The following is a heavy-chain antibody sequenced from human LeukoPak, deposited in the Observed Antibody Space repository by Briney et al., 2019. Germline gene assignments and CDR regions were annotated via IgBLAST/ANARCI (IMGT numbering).Heavy chain of an antibody. CDR1: GFTFSSYA. CDR3: AKDGISGWYGNHFDF. Sequence: GVSLRLSCAASGFTFSSYAMNWVRQAPGKGLEGVSCIRGSGDRIYYADSVKGRFIISRDNSKNTLSLQISSLRVEDTAIYYCAKDGISGWYGNHFDFWGQGTLVTGSS. D-gene: IGHD6-19*01. J-gene: IGHJ4*02. V-gene: IGHV3-23*01. CDR2: IRGSGDRI.